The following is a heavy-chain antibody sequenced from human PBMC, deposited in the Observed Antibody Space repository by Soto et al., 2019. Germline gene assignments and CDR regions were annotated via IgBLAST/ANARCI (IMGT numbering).Heavy chain of an antibody. CDR3: ARGPLFDFWIGEYIY. CDR2: IKYDGSQK. Sequence: PGGSLRLSCAASGFTFSNYWMSWVRQAPGKWLEWLANIKYDGSQKYYVDSVKGRFTISRDDAKNSLYLQMDSLRAEDTAVFYCARGPLFDFWIGEYIYWGQGTLVTVSS. V-gene: IGHV3-7*05. J-gene: IGHJ4*02. CDR1: GFTFSNYW. D-gene: IGHD3-3*01.